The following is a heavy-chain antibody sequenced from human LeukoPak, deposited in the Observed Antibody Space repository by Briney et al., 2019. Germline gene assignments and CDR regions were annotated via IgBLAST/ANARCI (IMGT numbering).Heavy chain of an antibody. CDR1: GFTFSRHW. J-gene: IGHJ4*02. D-gene: IGHD3/OR15-3a*01. Sequence: GGSLRLSCAASGFTFSRHWMSWVRQAPGKGLEWVANIKEDGSEKYYVDSVKGRFTISRDNAKNSLYLQMNSLRAEDTAVYYCARWTGYSMGGFDYWGQGTLVTVPS. CDR2: IKEDGSEK. V-gene: IGHV3-7*01. CDR3: ARWTGYSMGGFDY.